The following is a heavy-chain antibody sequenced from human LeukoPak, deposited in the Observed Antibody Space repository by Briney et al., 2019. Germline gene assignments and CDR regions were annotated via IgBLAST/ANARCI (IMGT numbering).Heavy chain of an antibody. V-gene: IGHV4-34*01. CDR1: GGSFSGYY. J-gene: IGHJ6*03. CDR3: ARGPRYYYYYMGV. CDR2: INHSGST. Sequence: PSETLSLTCAVYGGSFSGYYWSWIRQPPGKGLEWIGEINHSGSTNYNPSLKSRVTISVDTSKNQFSLKLSSVTAADTAVYYCARGPRYYYYYMGVWGKGTTVTVSS.